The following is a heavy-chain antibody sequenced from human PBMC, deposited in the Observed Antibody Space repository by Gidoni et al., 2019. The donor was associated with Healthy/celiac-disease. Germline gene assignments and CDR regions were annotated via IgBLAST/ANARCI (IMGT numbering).Heavy chain of an antibody. CDR2: ISSSSSYT. D-gene: IGHD6-13*01. CDR3: ARGGYSSSWYGRHFDY. CDR1: GFTFSDYY. V-gene: IGHV3-11*05. Sequence: QVQLVESGGGLVKPGGSLRLSCAASGFTFSDYYMSWIRQAPGKGLEWVSYISSSSSYTNYADSVKGRFTISRDNAKNSLYLQMNSLRAEDTAVYYCARGGYSSSWYGRHFDYWGQGTLVTVSS. J-gene: IGHJ4*02.